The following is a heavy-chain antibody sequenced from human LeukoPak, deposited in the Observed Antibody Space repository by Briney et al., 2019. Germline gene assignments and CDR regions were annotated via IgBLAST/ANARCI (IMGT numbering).Heavy chain of an antibody. Sequence: GGSLRLSCAASGFTFSSHSMNWVRQAPGKGLEWVSSITSSSSYIFYADSVEGRFTISRDNAKNALYLQMNSLRAEDTAVYYCARDLVVMTGIPGYYYGMDVWGQGTTVTVSS. CDR2: ITSSSSYI. D-gene: IGHD2-21*02. CDR1: GFTFSSHS. CDR3: ARDLVVMTGIPGYYYGMDV. V-gene: IGHV3-21*01. J-gene: IGHJ6*02.